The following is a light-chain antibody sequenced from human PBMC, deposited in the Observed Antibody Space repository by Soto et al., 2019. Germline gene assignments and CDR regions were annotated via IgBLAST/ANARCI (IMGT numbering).Light chain of an antibody. Sequence: EILLTQSPGTLSLSPGERATLSCRARQSVPKNYLAWYQQEPGQAPRLLIYGPSSRATGIPDRFSGSGSGTDFTLTISRLEPEDFAVYYCHQYATSPQTFGQGTKVEIK. J-gene: IGKJ1*01. CDR3: HQYATSPQT. CDR2: GPS. CDR1: QSVPKNY. V-gene: IGKV3-20*01.